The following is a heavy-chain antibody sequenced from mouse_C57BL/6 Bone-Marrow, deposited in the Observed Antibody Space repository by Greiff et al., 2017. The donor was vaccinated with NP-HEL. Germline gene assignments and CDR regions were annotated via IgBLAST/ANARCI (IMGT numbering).Heavy chain of an antibody. J-gene: IGHJ3*01. CDR2: IWSGGST. CDR1: GFSLTSYG. Sequence: VQLQQSGPGLVQPSQSLSITCTVSGFSLTSYGVHWVRQSPGKGLEWLGVIWSGGSTDYNAAFISRLSISKDNSKSQVFFKMNSLQADDTAIYYCARVDYSNPFAYWGQGTLVTVSA. D-gene: IGHD2-5*01. V-gene: IGHV2-2*01. CDR3: ARVDYSNPFAY.